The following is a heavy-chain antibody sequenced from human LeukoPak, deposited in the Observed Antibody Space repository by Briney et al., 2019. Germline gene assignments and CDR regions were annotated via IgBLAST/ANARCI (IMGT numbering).Heavy chain of an antibody. J-gene: IGHJ4*02. CDR3: ARGEVGVGSTLFDY. V-gene: IGHV3-48*03. CDR2: ISGSGSSK. D-gene: IGHD1-26*01. CDR1: GFTFSSYE. Sequence: GGSLRLSCAASGFTFSSYEMNWVRQSPGKGLEWASYISGSGSSKYYADSVKGRFTISRDNAKNSLYLQMNSLRAEDTAVYYCARGEVGVGSTLFDYWGQGTLVTVSS.